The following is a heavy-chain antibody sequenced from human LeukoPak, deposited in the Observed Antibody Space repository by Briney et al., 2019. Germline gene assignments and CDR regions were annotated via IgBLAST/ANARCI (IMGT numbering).Heavy chain of an antibody. CDR2: ISGSGGST. CDR1: GFTFSSYA. V-gene: IGHV3-23*01. Sequence: HSGGSLRLSCAASGFTFSSYAMSWVRQAPGKGLEWVSAISGSGGSTYYADSVKGRFTISRDNSKNTLYLQMNSLRAEDTAVYYCAKDLGGYSYGSLGLTDYWGQGTLVTVSS. D-gene: IGHD5-18*01. J-gene: IGHJ4*02. CDR3: AKDLGGYSYGSLGLTDY.